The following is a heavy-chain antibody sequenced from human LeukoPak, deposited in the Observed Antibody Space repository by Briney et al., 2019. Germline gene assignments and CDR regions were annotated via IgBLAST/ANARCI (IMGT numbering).Heavy chain of an antibody. CDR2: MNPNSGNT. J-gene: IGHJ6*02. CDR1: GYTFTSYD. D-gene: IGHD5-12*01. V-gene: IGHV1-8*01. Sequence: ASVKVSCKASGYTFTSYDINWVRQATGQGLEWMGWMNPNSGNTGYAQKFQGRVTMTRNTSISTAYMELSSLRSEDTAVYYCARGGYSGYEYYYYYYGMGVWGQGTTVTVSS. CDR3: ARGGYSGYEYYYYYYGMGV.